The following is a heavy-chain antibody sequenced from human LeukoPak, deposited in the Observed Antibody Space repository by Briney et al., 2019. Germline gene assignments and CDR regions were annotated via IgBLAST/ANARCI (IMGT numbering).Heavy chain of an antibody. V-gene: IGHV3-20*01. J-gene: IGHJ4*02. CDR1: GFTFDDYG. CDR3: ARDLPPLFDDYDPGAFDY. CDR2: INWNGGST. Sequence: PGGSLRLSCAASGFTFDDYGMSWVRQAPGKGLEWVSGINWNGGSTGYADSVKGRFTISRDNAKNSLYLQMNSLRAEDTALYHCARDLPPLFDDYDPGAFDYWGQGTLVTVSS. D-gene: IGHD4-17*01.